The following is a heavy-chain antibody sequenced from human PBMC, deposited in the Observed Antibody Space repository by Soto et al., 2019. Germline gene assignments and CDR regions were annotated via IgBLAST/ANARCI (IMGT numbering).Heavy chain of an antibody. CDR1: GGSISDVF. CDR2: VSHSGAT. Sequence: PSETLSLTCTVSGGSISDVFWSWIRQPPGKGPEWIGYVSHSGATDYNPSLKSRVTISVDTSKNQFSLKLSSVTAADTAVYYCARLPLKYCSSTSCSMDVWGQGTTVTVSS. J-gene: IGHJ6*02. CDR3: ARLPLKYCSSTSCSMDV. D-gene: IGHD2-2*01. V-gene: IGHV4-59*08.